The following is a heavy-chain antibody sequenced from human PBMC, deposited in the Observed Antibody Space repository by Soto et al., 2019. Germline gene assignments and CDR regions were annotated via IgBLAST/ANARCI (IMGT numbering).Heavy chain of an antibody. CDR1: GGSISSSSYY. D-gene: IGHD6-19*01. Sequence: SETLSLTCTVSGGSISSSSYYWGWIRQPPGKGLEWIGSIYYSGSTYYNPSLKSRVTISVDTSKNQFSLKLSSVTAADTAVYYCARAEVPGSIAVSIDYWGQGTLVTVSS. J-gene: IGHJ4*02. CDR3: ARAEVPGSIAVSIDY. V-gene: IGHV4-39*07. CDR2: IYYSGST.